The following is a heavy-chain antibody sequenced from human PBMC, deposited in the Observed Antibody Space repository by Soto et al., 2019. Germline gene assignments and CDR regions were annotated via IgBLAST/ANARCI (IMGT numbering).Heavy chain of an antibody. Sequence: GASVKVSCKASGYTFTGYYMHWVRQAPGQGLEWMGWINPNSGGTNYAQKFQGWVTMTRDTSIGTAYMELSRLRSDDTAVYYCARAAKRISYPGEGGDYYYYGMDVWGQGTTVTVSS. D-gene: IGHD3-10*01. V-gene: IGHV1-2*04. CDR3: ARAAKRISYPGEGGDYYYYGMDV. CDR1: GYTFTGYY. J-gene: IGHJ6*02. CDR2: INPNSGGT.